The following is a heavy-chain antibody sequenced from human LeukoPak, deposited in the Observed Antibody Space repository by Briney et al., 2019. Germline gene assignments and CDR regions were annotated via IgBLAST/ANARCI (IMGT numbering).Heavy chain of an antibody. J-gene: IGHJ6*03. D-gene: IGHD3-10*01. CDR2: MNPNRGDT. V-gene: IGHV1-8*01. CDR3: GTDGYYYGSGSNYTPLV. Sequence: ASVKVSCKASRYTFTSYDINSGRQTPGQRLEWMGWMNPNRGDTSYAQTFQGRVTMTRNISIGTAYMELSSLRSEGTAVYYCGTDGYYYGSGSNYTPLVWGRGTTVTVS. CDR1: RYTFTSYD.